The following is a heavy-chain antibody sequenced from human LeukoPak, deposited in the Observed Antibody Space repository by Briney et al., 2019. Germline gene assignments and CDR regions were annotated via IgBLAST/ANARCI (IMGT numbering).Heavy chain of an antibody. Sequence: GSSVKVSCKASGGTFSSYAISWVRQAPGQGLEWMGWINPNSGGTNYAQKFQGRVTMTRDTSISTAYMELSRLRSDDTAVYYCARARGPLDPWGQGTLVTVSS. J-gene: IGHJ5*02. CDR2: INPNSGGT. V-gene: IGHV1-2*02. CDR1: GGTFSSYA. CDR3: ARARGPLDP. D-gene: IGHD3-10*01.